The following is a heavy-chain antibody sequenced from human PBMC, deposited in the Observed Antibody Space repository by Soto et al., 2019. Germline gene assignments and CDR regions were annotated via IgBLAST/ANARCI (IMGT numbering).Heavy chain of an antibody. D-gene: IGHD2-2*01. CDR2: IYPGDSDT. CDR3: ARSTSPFYFNY. J-gene: IGHJ4*02. CDR1: GYSFTNYW. V-gene: IGHV5-51*01. Sequence: PGESLKISCKGSGYSFTNYWIGWVRQMPGKGLEWMGIIYPGDSDTRYNPSFQGQVTISADKSFSTAYLQWSSLRASDTAMYYCARSTSPFYFNYWGQGTLVTVSS.